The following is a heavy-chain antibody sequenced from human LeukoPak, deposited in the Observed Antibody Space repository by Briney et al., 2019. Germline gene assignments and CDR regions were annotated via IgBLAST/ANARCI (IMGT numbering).Heavy chain of an antibody. Sequence: SETLSLTCTVSGGSIGSGGYYWSWIRQHPGKGLEWIGYIYYSGSTYYNPSLKSRVTISVDTSKNQFSLKLSSVTAADTAVYYCAREGTYGSGSYYNREYYGMDVWGQGTTVTVSS. D-gene: IGHD3-10*01. CDR1: GGSIGSGGYY. CDR3: AREGTYGSGSYYNREYYGMDV. CDR2: IYYSGST. V-gene: IGHV4-31*03. J-gene: IGHJ6*02.